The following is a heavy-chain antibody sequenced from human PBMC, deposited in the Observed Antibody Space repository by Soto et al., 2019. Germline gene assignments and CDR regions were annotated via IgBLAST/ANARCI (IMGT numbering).Heavy chain of an antibody. D-gene: IGHD3-3*01. Sequence: PGGSLXLSSAASGFTSSSYAMHWVRQAPGKGLEWVAVISYDGSNKYYADSVKGRFTISRDNSRNTLYLQMNSLRAEDTAVYYCARVKPLYDFWSGSKPHNYGMDVWGQGTTVTVSS. CDR1: GFTSSSYA. CDR2: ISYDGSNK. CDR3: ARVKPLYDFWSGSKPHNYGMDV. J-gene: IGHJ6*02. V-gene: IGHV3-30-3*01.